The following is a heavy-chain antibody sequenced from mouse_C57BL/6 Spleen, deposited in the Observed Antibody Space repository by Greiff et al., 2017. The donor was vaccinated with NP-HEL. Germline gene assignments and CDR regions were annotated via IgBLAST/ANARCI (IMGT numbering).Heavy chain of an antibody. J-gene: IGHJ2*01. CDR2: INPSNGGT. CDR3: ATITGPYYFDY. Sequence: VQLQQPGTELVKPGASVKLSCKASGYTFTSYWMHWVKQRPGQGLELIGNINPSNGGTNYTEKLKSKATLTVDKSSSTAYMQLSSLTSEDSAVYYWATITGPYYFDYWGQGTTLTVSS. D-gene: IGHD4-1*01. CDR1: GYTFTSYW. V-gene: IGHV1-53*01.